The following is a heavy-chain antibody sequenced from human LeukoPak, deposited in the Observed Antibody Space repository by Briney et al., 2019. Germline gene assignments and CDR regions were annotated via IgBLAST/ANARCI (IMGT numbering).Heavy chain of an antibody. CDR3: AAAPRSGSYYKYYFDY. V-gene: IGHV1-24*01. D-gene: IGHD3-10*01. CDR1: GYTLTELS. Sequence: ASVKISCKVSGYTLTELSMHWVRQAPGKGLEWMGGFDPEDGETIYAQKFQGRVTMTEDTSTDTAYMELSSLRSEDTAVYYCAAAPRSGSYYKYYFDYWGQGTLVTVSS. J-gene: IGHJ4*02. CDR2: FDPEDGET.